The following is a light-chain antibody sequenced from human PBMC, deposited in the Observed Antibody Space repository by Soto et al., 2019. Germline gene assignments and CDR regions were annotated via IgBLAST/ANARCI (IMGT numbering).Light chain of an antibody. CDR3: QQFRSYPLT. V-gene: IGKV3-20*01. J-gene: IGKJ4*01. Sequence: EFVFTQSSRPLSLSPGERATLSCRPSQTVRNNYLAWYQQKPGQAPRLLIYDASSRATGIPDRFSGGGSGTDFTLTISRLEPEDFAVYYCQQFRSYPLTFGGGTKVDIK. CDR2: DAS. CDR1: QTVRNNY.